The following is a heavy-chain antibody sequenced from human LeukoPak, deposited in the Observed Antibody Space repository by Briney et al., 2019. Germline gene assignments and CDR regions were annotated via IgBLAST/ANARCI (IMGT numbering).Heavy chain of an antibody. J-gene: IGHJ4*02. CDR2: ITMNSVR. V-gene: IGHV3-48*02. Sequence: PGGSLRLSCAASGFSLSDYGMSWVRQAXGXXLEWISYITMNSVRLYAESVKGRFTISRDNDNNSVYLQMNSLRDEDTAVYYCTRGRYQFLGPNDYWGQGSLVTVSS. CDR3: TRGRYQFLGPNDY. CDR1: GFSLSDYG. D-gene: IGHD2-2*01.